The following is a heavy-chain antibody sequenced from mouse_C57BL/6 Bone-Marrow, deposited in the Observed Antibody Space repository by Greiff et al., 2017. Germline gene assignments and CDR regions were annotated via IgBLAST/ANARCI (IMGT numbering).Heavy chain of an antibody. J-gene: IGHJ2*01. CDR3: ARPLRKDY. Sequence: QVQLQQSGAELARPGASVKLSCKASGYTFTSYGISWVKQRTGQGLEWIGEISPRSGNTYYNEKFKGKATLTADKSSSTAYMELRSLTSEDSAVYFCARPLRKDYWGQGTTLTVSS. D-gene: IGHD1-1*01. CDR1: GYTFTSYG. V-gene: IGHV1-81*01. CDR2: ISPRSGNT.